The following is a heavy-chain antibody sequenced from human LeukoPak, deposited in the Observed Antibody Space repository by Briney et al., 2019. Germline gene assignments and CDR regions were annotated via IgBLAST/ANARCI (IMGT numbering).Heavy chain of an antibody. J-gene: IGHJ3*02. CDR3: ATDRAPGQDLDAFDI. CDR1: GYTLTELS. D-gene: IGHD2-15*01. CDR2: FDPEDGET. Sequence: ASVKVSCKVSGYTLTELSMHWVRQAPGKGLEWMGGFDPEDGETIYAQKFRGRVTMTEDTSTDTAYMELSSLRSEDTAVYYCATDRAPGQDLDAFDIWGQGTMVTVSS. V-gene: IGHV1-24*01.